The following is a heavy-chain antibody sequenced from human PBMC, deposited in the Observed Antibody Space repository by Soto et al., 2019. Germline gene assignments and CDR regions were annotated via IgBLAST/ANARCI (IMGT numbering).Heavy chain of an antibody. CDR2: ISSSSSYI. J-gene: IGHJ6*03. CDR3: ASLIVVVPAAAYMDV. CDR1: GFTFSSYS. Sequence: GGSLRLSCAASGFTFSSYSMNWVRQAPGKGLEWVSSISSSSSYIYYADSVKGRFTISRDNAKNSLYLQMNSLRAEDTAVYYCASLIVVVPAAAYMDVWGKGTTVTVSS. D-gene: IGHD2-2*01. V-gene: IGHV3-21*01.